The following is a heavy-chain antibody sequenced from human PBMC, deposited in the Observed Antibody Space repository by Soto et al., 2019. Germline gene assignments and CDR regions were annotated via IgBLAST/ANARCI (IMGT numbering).Heavy chain of an antibody. V-gene: IGHV1-69*06. Sequence: SVKVSCTASGCTFSIYAISWVRQAPGQGLEWMGGIIPIFGTANYAQKFQGRVTITADKSTSTAYMELSSLRSEDTAVYYCARDQGGLRYFDGLPEDYYYYGMDVWGQGTTVTVSS. D-gene: IGHD3-9*01. CDR1: GCTFSIYA. CDR2: IIPIFGTA. CDR3: ARDQGGLRYFDGLPEDYYYYGMDV. J-gene: IGHJ6*02.